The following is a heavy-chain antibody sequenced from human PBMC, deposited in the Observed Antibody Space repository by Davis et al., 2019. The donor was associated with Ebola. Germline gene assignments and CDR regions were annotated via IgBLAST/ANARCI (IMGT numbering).Heavy chain of an antibody. Sequence: PGGSLRLSCAASGFTFSSYSMNWVRQAPGKGLEWVSSISSSSSYIYYADSVKGRFTISRDNAKNSLYLQMNSLRAEDTAVYYCAGPRGGATTLFDAFDIWGQGTMVTVSS. J-gene: IGHJ3*02. CDR2: ISSSSSYI. D-gene: IGHD4/OR15-4a*01. V-gene: IGHV3-21*01. CDR3: AGPRGGATTLFDAFDI. CDR1: GFTFSSYS.